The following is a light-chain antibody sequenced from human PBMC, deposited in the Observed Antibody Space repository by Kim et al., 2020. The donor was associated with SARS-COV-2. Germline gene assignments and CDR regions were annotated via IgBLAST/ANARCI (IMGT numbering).Light chain of an antibody. Sequence: ISCTRTSSAVGGYNFVSWYQQHPGNAPKLIIYDVSKRPSGVPDHFSGSKSGNTASLTISGLQAEDEADYYCCSYAGSYTYVFGTGTKVTVL. J-gene: IGLJ1*01. CDR3: CSYAGSYTYV. CDR1: SSAVGGYNF. CDR2: DVS. V-gene: IGLV2-11*01.